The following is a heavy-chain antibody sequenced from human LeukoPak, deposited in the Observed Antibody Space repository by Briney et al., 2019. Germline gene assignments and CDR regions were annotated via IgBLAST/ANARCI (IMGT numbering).Heavy chain of an antibody. CDR1: GGSISSDSYY. D-gene: IGHD3-10*01. CDR2: INYSGTT. V-gene: IGHV4-39*01. CDR3: ARRVPSGSGSYDFDY. J-gene: IGHJ4*02. Sequence: SETLSLTCTVSGGSISSDSYYWGWIRQPPGKGLEWIGSINYSGTTYYNPSLKSRVTISVDTSKNQFSLKVSSVTAADTAVYYCARRVPSGSGSYDFDYWGQGTLVTASS.